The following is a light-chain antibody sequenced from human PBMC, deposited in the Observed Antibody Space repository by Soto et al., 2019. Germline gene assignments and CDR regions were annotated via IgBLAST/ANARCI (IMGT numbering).Light chain of an antibody. CDR2: GTS. J-gene: IGKJ4*01. V-gene: IGKV3-20*01. CDR3: EYYGTSST. Sequence: EIVMTQSPGTLSLSPGERATLSCRASQSVSSSYLAWYQQKPGQAPRLIIHGTSNRATGIPDRFSGRGSGTDFTLTFSRLEPGDFAVYYCEYYGTSSTFGGGTKVDI. CDR1: QSVSSSY.